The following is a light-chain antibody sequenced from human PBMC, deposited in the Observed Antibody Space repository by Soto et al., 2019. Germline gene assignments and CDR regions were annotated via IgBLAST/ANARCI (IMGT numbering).Light chain of an antibody. CDR1: QTVRNNC. Sequence: EFVLTQSPGTLSLSPGERATLSCRASQTVRNNCLAWYQQKPGQAPKLLIYDASSRATGIPDRFSGGGSGTDFILTISRLEPEDFAVYYCQQFSSYPLTFGGGTKVDIK. CDR3: QQFSSYPLT. V-gene: IGKV3-20*01. CDR2: DAS. J-gene: IGKJ4*01.